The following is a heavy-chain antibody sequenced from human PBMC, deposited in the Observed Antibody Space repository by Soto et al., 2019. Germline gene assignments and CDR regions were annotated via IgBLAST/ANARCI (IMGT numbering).Heavy chain of an antibody. Sequence: GESLKISCKGSGYSFTSYWIGWVRQMPGKGLEWMGIIYPGDSDTRYSPSFQGQVTISADKSFSTAYLQWSSLKASDTAMYYCARTAAAGKYYYGVDVWGQGTTVTSP. J-gene: IGHJ6*02. CDR1: GYSFTSYW. D-gene: IGHD6-13*01. CDR2: IYPGDSDT. CDR3: ARTAAAGKYYYGVDV. V-gene: IGHV5-51*01.